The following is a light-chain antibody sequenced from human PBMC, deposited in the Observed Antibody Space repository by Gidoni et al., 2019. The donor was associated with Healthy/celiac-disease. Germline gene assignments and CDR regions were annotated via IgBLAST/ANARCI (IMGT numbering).Light chain of an antibody. CDR2: AAS. CDR3: QQSYSTPLT. J-gene: IGKJ4*01. V-gene: IGKV1-39*01. Sequence: DIQMTQSPSSLYASVGDRVTITCRASQSISSYLNWYQQKPVKAPKLLIYAASSLQSGVPSRFSGSGSGTDFTLTISSLQPEDFATYYCQQSYSTPLTFGGETKVEIK. CDR1: QSISSY.